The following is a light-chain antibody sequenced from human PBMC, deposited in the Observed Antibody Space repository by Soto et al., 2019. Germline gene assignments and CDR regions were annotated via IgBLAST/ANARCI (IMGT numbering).Light chain of an antibody. CDR3: AAWDDSLNGVV. V-gene: IGLV1-44*01. Sequence: QSVLTQPPSASGTPGQRVTMSCSGISSNIGRETVKCYQQLPGTAPKLLSYRNKQPPSGVPDPYSGPKSGTSASLAIGGLQSYDEDDYYCAAWDDSLNGVVFGGGTKVTVL. J-gene: IGLJ2*01. CDR2: RNK. CDR1: SSNIGRET.